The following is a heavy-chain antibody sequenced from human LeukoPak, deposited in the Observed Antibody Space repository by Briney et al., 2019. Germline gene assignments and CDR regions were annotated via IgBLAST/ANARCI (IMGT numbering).Heavy chain of an antibody. CDR2: IYTSGST. Sequence: SETLSLTCTVSGGSISSYYWSWIRQPAGKGLEWIGRIYTSGSTNYNPSLKSRVTMSVDTSKNQFSLKLSSVTAADTAVYYCAKVSSSWSGRAFDIWGQGTMVTVSS. D-gene: IGHD6-13*01. CDR3: AKVSSSWSGRAFDI. V-gene: IGHV4-4*07. J-gene: IGHJ3*02. CDR1: GGSISSYY.